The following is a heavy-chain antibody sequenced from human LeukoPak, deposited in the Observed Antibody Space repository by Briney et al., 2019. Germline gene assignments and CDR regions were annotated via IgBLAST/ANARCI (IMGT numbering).Heavy chain of an antibody. CDR3: ARESFKSLAGYLDY. J-gene: IGHJ4*02. V-gene: IGHV3-23*01. Sequence: GGSLRLSCAASGFTFSNYAVTWVRQAPGKGLEWVSGINGGGDTTYYADSEKGRFTISRDNSRNTLYLQMNSLRVADTAVYFCARESFKSLAGYLDYWGQGSLVTVSS. CDR2: INGGGDTT. D-gene: IGHD6-19*01. CDR1: GFTFSNYA.